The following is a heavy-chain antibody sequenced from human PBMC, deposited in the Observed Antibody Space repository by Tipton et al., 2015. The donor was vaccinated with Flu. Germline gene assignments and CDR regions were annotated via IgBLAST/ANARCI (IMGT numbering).Heavy chain of an antibody. V-gene: IGHV3-48*03. CDR1: GFTFSSYE. CDR2: ISSSGSTI. J-gene: IGHJ4*02. Sequence: SLRLSCAASGFTFSSYEMNWVRQAPGKGLEWVSYISSSGSTIYYVDSVKGRFTISRDNAKNSLYLQMNSLRAEDTAVYYCASEGYYFDYWGQGTLVTASA. CDR3: ASEGYYFDY.